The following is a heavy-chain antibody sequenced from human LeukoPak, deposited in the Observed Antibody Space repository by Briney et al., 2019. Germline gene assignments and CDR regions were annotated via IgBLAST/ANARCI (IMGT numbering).Heavy chain of an antibody. V-gene: IGHV4-39*01. J-gene: IGHJ3*02. D-gene: IGHD3-10*01. Sequence: PSETLSLTCTVSGGSISSSSYYWGWIRQPPGKGLEWIGSIYYSGSTYYNPSLRSRVTISVDTSKNQFSLKLSSVTAADTAVYYCATLERYGSGSYGDAFDIWGQGTMVTVSS. CDR2: IYYSGST. CDR1: GGSISSSSYY. CDR3: ATLERYGSGSYGDAFDI.